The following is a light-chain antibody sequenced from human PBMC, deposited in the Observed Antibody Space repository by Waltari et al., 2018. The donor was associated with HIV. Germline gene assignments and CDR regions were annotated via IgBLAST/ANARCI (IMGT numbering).Light chain of an antibody. CDR1: SSNIGNNA. Sequence: QSVLTQPPSVSEAPRQRVTISCSGSSSNIGNNAVNWYQQLPGKPPKLLIYYDDRLPSGCSDRFSGSKSGTSASVAISGFQSEDEADYYCAAAWDDSLNGPVVGGGTKLTVL. CDR3: AAAWDDSLNGPV. J-gene: IGLJ2*01. CDR2: YDD. V-gene: IGLV1-36*01.